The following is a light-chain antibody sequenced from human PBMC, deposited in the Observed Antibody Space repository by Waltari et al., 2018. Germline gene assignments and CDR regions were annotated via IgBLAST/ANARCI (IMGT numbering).Light chain of an antibody. CDR2: AAS. CDR1: QGISSW. Sequence: LQMNQSPSSVAASVGDRVTITCRASQGISSWLVWYQQKPGKAPKLLIYAASNLQSGVPSRFSGSGSGTEFTLTISSLQPEDFATYYCQQANSFPITFGQGTRLEIK. J-gene: IGKJ5*01. V-gene: IGKV1D-12*01. CDR3: QQANSFPIT.